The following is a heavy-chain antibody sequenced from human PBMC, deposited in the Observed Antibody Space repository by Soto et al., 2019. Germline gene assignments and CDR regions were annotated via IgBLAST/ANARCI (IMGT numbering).Heavy chain of an antibody. V-gene: IGHV4-59*01. D-gene: IGHD2-21*01. CDR2: IYYSGRT. CDR3: ARRWGGTFDY. J-gene: IGHJ4*02. CDR1: GGSISSYY. Sequence: QVQLQESGPGLVKPSETLSLTCTVSGGSISSYYWSWIRQPPGKGLEWIGYIYYSGRTNYNPSLKSRVTISVDTPKHQFSLMLSSVTAAGTAVYYCARRWGGTFDYWGQGTLVTVSS.